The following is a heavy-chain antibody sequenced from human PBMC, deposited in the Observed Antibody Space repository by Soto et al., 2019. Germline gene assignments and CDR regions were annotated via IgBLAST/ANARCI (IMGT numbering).Heavy chain of an antibody. D-gene: IGHD6-19*01. CDR3: ARDLGGWPDY. CDR1: GYTFTIYA. J-gene: IGHJ4*02. Sequence: QVQLVQSGAEVKKPGASVKVSCKASGYTFTIYAIHWVRQAPGQRLEWMVWINAGNGNTKYSQKFQDRVTITRDTSASTAYMELSSLRYEDTAVYYCARDLGGWPDYWGQGTLVTVSS. CDR2: INAGNGNT. V-gene: IGHV1-3*01.